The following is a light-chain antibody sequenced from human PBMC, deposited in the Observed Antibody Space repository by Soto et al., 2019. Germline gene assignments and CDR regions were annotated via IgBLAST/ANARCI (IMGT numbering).Light chain of an antibody. V-gene: IGKV4-1*01. J-gene: IGKJ4*01. CDR3: QQYYTIALS. Sequence: DIVMTQSPDSLTVPLGERATINCTSSQSILYNSDNKNYLAWYQYKPGQSPQLLIYWASTRESGVPDRFSGSGSGTDFTLTISSLQAEDVATYYCQQYYTIALSFGGGTRVEIK. CDR2: WAS. CDR1: QSILYNSDNKNY.